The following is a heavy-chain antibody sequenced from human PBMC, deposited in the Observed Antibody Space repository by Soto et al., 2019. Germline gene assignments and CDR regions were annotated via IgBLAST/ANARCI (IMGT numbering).Heavy chain of an antibody. V-gene: IGHV3-48*02. D-gene: IGHD3-16*01. Sequence: PGGSLRLSCAASGFTFTSYSMNWVRQVPGQGLEWVSYITSKSTTIKYADSVKGRFTVSRDNAKNSLYLQLNSLRDEDTAVYYCAREMGACSDSSCYPGPYDSWGQGTLVTVSS. CDR3: AREMGACSDSSCYPGPYDS. CDR1: GFTFTSYS. CDR2: ITSKSTTI. J-gene: IGHJ5*02.